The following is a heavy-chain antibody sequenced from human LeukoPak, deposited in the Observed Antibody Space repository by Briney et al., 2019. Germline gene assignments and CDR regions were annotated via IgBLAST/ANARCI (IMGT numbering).Heavy chain of an antibody. Sequence: GGSLRLSCAASGFTFSSYAMSWVRQAPGKGLEWVSAISGSGGSTYYADSVKGRFTISRDNSKNTLYLQMNSLRAEDTAVYYCAKGLKQSITMIVVVIPYFDYWGQGTPVTVSS. CDR1: GFTFSSYA. CDR2: ISGSGGST. D-gene: IGHD3-22*01. V-gene: IGHV3-23*01. J-gene: IGHJ4*02. CDR3: AKGLKQSITMIVVVIPYFDY.